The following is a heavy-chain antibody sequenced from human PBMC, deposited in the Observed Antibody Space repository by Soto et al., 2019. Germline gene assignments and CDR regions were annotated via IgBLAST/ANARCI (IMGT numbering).Heavy chain of an antibody. J-gene: IGHJ4*02. CDR2: IIPIFGTA. D-gene: IGHD2-15*01. Sequence: QVQLVQSGAEVKKPGSSVKVSCKASGGTFSSYAISWVRQAPGQGLEWMGGIIPIFGTANYAQKFQGRVTITADESTSTAYMELSSLRTEDTAVYYCARARLDSSGGSCYLENGFDYWGQGTLVTVSS. CDR1: GGTFSSYA. CDR3: ARARLDSSGGSCYLENGFDY. V-gene: IGHV1-69*01.